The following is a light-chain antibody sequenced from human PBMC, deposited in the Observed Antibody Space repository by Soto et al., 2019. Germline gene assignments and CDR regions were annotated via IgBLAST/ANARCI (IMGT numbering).Light chain of an antibody. J-gene: IGKJ1*01. V-gene: IGKV3-20*01. CDR2: GAS. CDR3: QQHGSSLLT. CDR1: QSVSSTY. Sequence: EIVLTQSPGTLSLSPGERATLSCRASQSVSSTYFAWYQQRPGQAPILLIFGASSRATGIPDRFSGSGSGTDFTLTISSLEPEDFAVYYCQQHGSSLLTCGQGTKVEIK.